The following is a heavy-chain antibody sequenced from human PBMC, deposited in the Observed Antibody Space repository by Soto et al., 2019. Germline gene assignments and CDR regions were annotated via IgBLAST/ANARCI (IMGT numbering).Heavy chain of an antibody. J-gene: IGHJ6*03. CDR2: ISGSGGST. D-gene: IGHD3-3*01. V-gene: IGHV3-23*01. CDR1: GFTFSSYA. CDR3: AISLEWLLPGYMDV. Sequence: GGSLRLSCAASGFTFSSYAMSWVRQAPGKGLEWVSAISGSGGSTYYADSVKGRFTISRDNSKNTLYLQMNSLRAEDTAVYYCAISLEWLLPGYMDVWGKGTTVTVSS.